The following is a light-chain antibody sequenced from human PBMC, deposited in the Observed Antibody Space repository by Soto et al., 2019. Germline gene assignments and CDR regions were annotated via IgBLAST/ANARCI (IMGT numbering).Light chain of an antibody. CDR3: QQYGSSPYT. CDR2: GAS. CDR1: QSVTSSS. V-gene: IGKV3-20*01. J-gene: IGKJ2*01. Sequence: EIVLTQSPGTLSLSPGERATLSCRASQSVTSSSLAWYQQKPGQAPSLLIYGASNRATGIPDRFSGSGSGTDLTLTISRLEPEDFAVYYCQQYGSSPYTFVQGTKLEIK.